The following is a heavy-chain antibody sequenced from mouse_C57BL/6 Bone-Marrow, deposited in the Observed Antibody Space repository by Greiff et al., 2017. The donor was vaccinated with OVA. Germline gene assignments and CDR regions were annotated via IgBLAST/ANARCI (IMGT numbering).Heavy chain of an antibody. V-gene: IGHV1-4*01. Sequence: QVHVKQSGAELARPGASVKMSCKASGYTFTSYTMHWVKQRPGQGLEWIGYINPSSGYTKYNQKFKDKATLTADKSSSTAYMQLSSLTSEDSAVYYCAKPIYYGSSRYYFDYWGQGTTLTVSS. CDR1: GYTFTSYT. CDR3: AKPIYYGSSRYYFDY. D-gene: IGHD1-1*01. CDR2: INPSSGYT. J-gene: IGHJ2*01.